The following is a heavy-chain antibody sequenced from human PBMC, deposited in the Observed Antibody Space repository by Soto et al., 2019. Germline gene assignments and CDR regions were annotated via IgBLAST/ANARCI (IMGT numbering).Heavy chain of an antibody. J-gene: IGHJ6*02. CDR3: ARDPIVATMSSVAGWGSYYYYYGMDV. Sequence: ASVKVSCKASGYTFTSYYMHWVRQAPGQGLEWMGIINPSGGSTSYAQKFQGRVTMTRDTSTSTVYMELSSLRSEDTAVYYCARDPIVATMSSVAGWGSYYYYYGMDVWGQGTTVTVSS. D-gene: IGHD5-12*01. CDR2: INPSGGST. CDR1: GYTFTSYY. V-gene: IGHV1-46*01.